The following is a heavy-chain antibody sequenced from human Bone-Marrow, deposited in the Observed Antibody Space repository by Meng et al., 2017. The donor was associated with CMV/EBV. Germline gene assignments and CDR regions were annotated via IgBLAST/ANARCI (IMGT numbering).Heavy chain of an antibody. CDR2: ISSSGSTI. V-gene: IGHV3-48*03. J-gene: IGHJ6*02. Sequence: GESLKISCVASGFTFGSYEMNWVRQAPGKGLEWVSYISSSGSTIYYADSVKGRFTISRDNAKNSLYLQMNSLRAEDTAVYYCARDATVTTYGMDVWGQGTTVTVSS. CDR3: ARDATVTTYGMDV. CDR1: GFTFGSYE. D-gene: IGHD4-11*01.